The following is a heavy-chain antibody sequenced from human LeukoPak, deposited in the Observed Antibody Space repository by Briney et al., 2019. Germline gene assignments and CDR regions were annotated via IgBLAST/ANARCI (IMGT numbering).Heavy chain of an antibody. D-gene: IGHD2-15*01. CDR1: GFTFSSYA. Sequence: GGSLRLSCAASGFTFSSYAVHWARQAPGKGLEWVAVISYDGSNRYNADSVKGRFTISRDTSKNTLYLQMNSLRAEDTAVYYCARDSCRGGNCYLGFDYWGQGTLVTVSS. CDR3: ARDSCRGGNCYLGFDY. CDR2: ISYDGSNR. V-gene: IGHV3-30-3*01. J-gene: IGHJ4*02.